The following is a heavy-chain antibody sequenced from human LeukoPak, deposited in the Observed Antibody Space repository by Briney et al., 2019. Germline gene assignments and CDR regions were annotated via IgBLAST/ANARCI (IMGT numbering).Heavy chain of an antibody. D-gene: IGHD3-9*01. J-gene: IGHJ4*02. CDR1: GFTFSSYA. CDR2: ISSSSYI. V-gene: IGHV3-21*06. CDR3: ARGYYDLLTGPDY. Sequence: GGSLRLSCAASGFTFSSYAMSWVRQAPGKGLEWVSSISSSSYIYYADSVKGRFTIARDNAKNSLFLQMNSLRAEDTAVYYCARGYYDLLTGPDYWGQGTLVTVSS.